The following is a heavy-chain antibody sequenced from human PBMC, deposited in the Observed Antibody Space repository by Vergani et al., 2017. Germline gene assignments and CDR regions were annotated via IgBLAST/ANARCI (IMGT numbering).Heavy chain of an antibody. J-gene: IGHJ6*03. CDR2: IYASGSA. CDR1: GDSISGGSYY. CDR3: ARGSDYGDFYYYMDV. V-gene: IGHV4-61*02. Sequence: QVQLPESGPGLVKPSQTVSLTCTLYGDSISGGSYYWTWIRQSAGKGLEWIGRIYASGSANYNPSLRSRVTMSIDTSKNQFSLSLNSVTVTDTAIYYCARGSDYGDFYYYMDVWGRGTTVTVSS. D-gene: IGHD4-17*01.